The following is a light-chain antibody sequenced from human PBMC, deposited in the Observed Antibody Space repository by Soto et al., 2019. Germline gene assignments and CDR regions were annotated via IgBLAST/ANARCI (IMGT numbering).Light chain of an antibody. CDR1: QGISSY. CDR2: AAS. V-gene: IGKV1-8*01. CDR3: QPYYSYPPHWT. Sequence: AIRMTQSPSSLSASTGDRVTITCRASQGISSYLAWYQQKPGKAPKLLIYAASTLQSGVPSRCSDSGSRTDFTLTVSSLQSEDFATYYCQPYYSYPPHWTFGQGTKVEIK. J-gene: IGKJ1*01.